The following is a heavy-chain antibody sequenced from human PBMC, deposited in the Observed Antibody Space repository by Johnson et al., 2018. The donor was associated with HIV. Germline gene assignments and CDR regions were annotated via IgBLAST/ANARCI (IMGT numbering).Heavy chain of an antibody. CDR3: ARDSLETSDGAFDI. Sequence: VQLVESGGGLIQPGVSLRLSCAASGFTVSSNYMSWVRQAPGKGLEWVSVIYSGGSTYYADSVKGRFTISRDNSKNTLYLQMNSLRAEDTAVYYCARDSLETSDGAFDIWGQGTMVTVSS. D-gene: IGHD1-1*01. J-gene: IGHJ3*02. CDR1: GFTVSSNY. V-gene: IGHV3-53*01. CDR2: IYSGGST.